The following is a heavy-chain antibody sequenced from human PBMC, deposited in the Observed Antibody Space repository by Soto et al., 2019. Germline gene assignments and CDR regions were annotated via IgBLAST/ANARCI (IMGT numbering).Heavy chain of an antibody. V-gene: IGHV3-23*01. J-gene: IGHJ4*02. D-gene: IGHD6-6*01. CDR3: AKRSSSSTFDY. Sequence: EVQLLESGGGLVQPGESLRLSCAASGFTFSSYAMSWVRQAPGKGLEWVSVISGSDDSTYYADSVKGRFTISRDNSKKSLYLKMNSLRAEDTAVYYCAKRSSSSTFDYWGQGTLVTVSS. CDR2: ISGSDDST. CDR1: GFTFSSYA.